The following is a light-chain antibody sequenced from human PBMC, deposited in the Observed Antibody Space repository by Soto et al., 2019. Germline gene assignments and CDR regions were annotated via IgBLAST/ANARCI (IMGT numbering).Light chain of an antibody. CDR3: QQYNNWPPLT. V-gene: IGKV3-15*01. J-gene: IGKJ4*01. CDR1: QSVSSN. Sequence: EIVMTQSPATLSVSPGERATLSCRASQSVSSNLAWYQQKPGQAPRLLIYGASTRATGIPARFSGSGCVTEFTLTISSLQSEDFAIYYCQQYNNWPPLTFGGGTKVEIK. CDR2: GAS.